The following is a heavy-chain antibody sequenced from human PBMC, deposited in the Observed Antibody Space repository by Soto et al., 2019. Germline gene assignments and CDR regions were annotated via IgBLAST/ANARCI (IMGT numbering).Heavy chain of an antibody. CDR1: GFTFSSHA. Sequence: EVQLVESGGGLVQPGGSLKLSCAVSGFTFSSHAMNWVRQAPGKGLEWVAYIHGTRSIIYYADSVKGRFTISRDNAKNSLYLQMDSLRGEDTALDYSARDARNAEYDYGGQGTLVTVTS. V-gene: IGHV3-48*01. J-gene: IGHJ4*02. CDR2: IHGTRSII. CDR3: ARDARNAEYDY. D-gene: IGHD1-1*01.